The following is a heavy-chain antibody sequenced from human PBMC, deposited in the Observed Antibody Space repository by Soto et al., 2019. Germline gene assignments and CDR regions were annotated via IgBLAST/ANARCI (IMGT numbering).Heavy chain of an antibody. CDR1: GFTFSSYA. D-gene: IGHD6-13*01. CDR2: ISGSGGST. J-gene: IGHJ6*02. CDR3: AKDSGQQLALYGMDV. Sequence: GGSLRLSCAASGFTFSSYAMSWVRQAPGKGLEWVSAISGSGGSTYYADSVKGRFTISRDNSKNTLYLQMNSLRAEDTAVYYCAKDSGQQLALYGMDVWGQGTTVTVSS. V-gene: IGHV3-23*01.